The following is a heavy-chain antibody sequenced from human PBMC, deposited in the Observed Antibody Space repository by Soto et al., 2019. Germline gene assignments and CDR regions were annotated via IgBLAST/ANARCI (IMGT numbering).Heavy chain of an antibody. Sequence: QVQLVQSGADVKKPGTSVKVSCKAAGYSFTNYCMYWVRQAPGQGLEGMGMINPRTGSTRYAQKFQDRVNMTRDTSTTTLYMELSTLISDDTAVYYCARDGGLLTASWHYDLWGPGTLVTVSS. CDR1: GYSFTNYC. D-gene: IGHD2-15*01. V-gene: IGHV1-46*01. CDR3: ARDGGLLTASWHYDL. CDR2: INPRTGST. J-gene: IGHJ2*01.